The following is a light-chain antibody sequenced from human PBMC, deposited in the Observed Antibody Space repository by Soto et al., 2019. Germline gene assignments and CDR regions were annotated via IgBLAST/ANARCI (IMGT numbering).Light chain of an antibody. V-gene: IGLV2-14*01. CDR1: SSDVGAYNY. CDR3: SSSTGSSTRVV. J-gene: IGLJ2*01. Sequence: QSALTQPASVSGSPGQSITISCTGTSSDVGAYNYVSWYQQHPGKAPKLMIYEVNNRPSGDSSRFSGSKSGNTASLTISGLQAEDEADYYCSSSTGSSTRVVFGGGTKLTVL. CDR2: EVN.